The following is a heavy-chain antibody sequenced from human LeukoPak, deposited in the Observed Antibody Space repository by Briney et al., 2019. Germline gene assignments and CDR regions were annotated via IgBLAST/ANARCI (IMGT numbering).Heavy chain of an antibody. Sequence: ASAKVSCKASGYTFTGYYMHWVRQAPGQGLEWMGRINPNSGGTNYAHNFQGRVTMTRDTSISTAYMELSRLRSDDTAVYYCATGTPEGYGMDVWGQGTTVTVSS. CDR3: ATGTPEGYGMDV. CDR2: INPNSGGT. CDR1: GYTFTGYY. V-gene: IGHV1-2*06. J-gene: IGHJ6*02.